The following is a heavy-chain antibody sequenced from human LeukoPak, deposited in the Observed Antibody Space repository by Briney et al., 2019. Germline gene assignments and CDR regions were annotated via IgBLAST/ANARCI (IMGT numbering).Heavy chain of an antibody. Sequence: GESLKISCKGSGYSFTSYWIGWVRQMPGKGLEWMGIIYPGDSDTRYSPSFQGQVTISADKSISTAYLQWSSLKASDTAMYYCATQNYNILSGYPHYLDYWGQGTLVTVSS. CDR3: ATQNYNILSGYPHYLDY. J-gene: IGHJ4*02. CDR1: GYSFTSYW. V-gene: IGHV5-51*01. D-gene: IGHD3-9*01. CDR2: IYPGDSDT.